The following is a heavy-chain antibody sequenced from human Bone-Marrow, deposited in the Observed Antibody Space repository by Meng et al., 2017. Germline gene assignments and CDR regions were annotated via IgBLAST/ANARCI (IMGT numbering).Heavy chain of an antibody. J-gene: IGHJ3*02. CDR3: ARDGIVGATRVSGVYDAFDI. D-gene: IGHD1-26*01. CDR1: GYNFPDYY. CDR2: INAGNGNT. Sequence: ASVKVSCKPSGYNFPDYYIHWVRRAPGQRLEWMGWINAGNGNTKYSQKFQGRVTITRDKSASTAYLELSSLRSEDTAVYYCARDGIVGATRVSGVYDAFDIWGQGTMVTVSS. V-gene: IGHV1/OR15-3*02.